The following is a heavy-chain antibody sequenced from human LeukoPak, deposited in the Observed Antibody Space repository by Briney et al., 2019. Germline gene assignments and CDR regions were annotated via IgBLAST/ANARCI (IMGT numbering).Heavy chain of an antibody. CDR1: GVSISSGSFY. CDR2: IYTSGST. Sequence: SETLSLTCTVSGVSISSGSFYWGWIRQPAGEGLEWIGRIYTSGSTNSDPSLKSRVTISVDTSKSQFSLKLSSVTAADTAVYYCARVGYYDSSGYRGYYYYYYMDVWGKGTTVTVSS. V-gene: IGHV4-61*02. J-gene: IGHJ6*03. CDR3: ARVGYYDSSGYRGYYYYYYMDV. D-gene: IGHD3-22*01.